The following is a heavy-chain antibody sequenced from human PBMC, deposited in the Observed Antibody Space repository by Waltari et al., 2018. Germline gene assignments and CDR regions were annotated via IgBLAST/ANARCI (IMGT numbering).Heavy chain of an antibody. CDR2: ISSSGTTI. V-gene: IGHV3-48*03. CDR3: ARRYCSSTSCLFDY. J-gene: IGHJ4*02. D-gene: IGHD2-2*01. Sequence: EVQLVESGGGLVQPGGSLRLSCAASGFPFSSYEMNWVRRAPGRGVVWVSHISSSGTTIYYADAVKGRFTISRDNAKTSLYLQMNSLRAEDTAVYYCARRYCSSTSCLFDYWGQGTLVTVSS. CDR1: GFPFSSYE.